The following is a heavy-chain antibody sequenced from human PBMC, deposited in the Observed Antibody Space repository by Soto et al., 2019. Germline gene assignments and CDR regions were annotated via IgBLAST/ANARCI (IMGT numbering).Heavy chain of an antibody. Sequence: PGGSLRLSCAASGFTVSSNYMSWVRQAPGKGLEWVSVIYSGGSTYYADSVKGRFTISRDNSKNTLYLQMNSLRAEDTAVYYCARGYCSSTSCQDYYYYYGMHVWGQGTTVTVSS. CDR2: IYSGGST. J-gene: IGHJ6*02. D-gene: IGHD2-2*01. CDR3: ARGYCSSTSCQDYYYYYGMHV. CDR1: GFTVSSNY. V-gene: IGHV3-66*01.